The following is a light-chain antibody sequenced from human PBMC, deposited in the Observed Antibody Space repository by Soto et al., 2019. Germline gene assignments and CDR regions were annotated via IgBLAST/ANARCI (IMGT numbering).Light chain of an antibody. Sequence: EIVMTQSPATLSVSPGERATLSCRASQSVSSNLGWYQQKPGQAPRLLIFSASMRATGIPVRFSGSGSGTEFTLTISSLQSEDFAIYYCQQYNDWPVTFGGGTKVEIK. V-gene: IGKV3-15*01. CDR2: SAS. J-gene: IGKJ4*01. CDR3: QQYNDWPVT. CDR1: QSVSSN.